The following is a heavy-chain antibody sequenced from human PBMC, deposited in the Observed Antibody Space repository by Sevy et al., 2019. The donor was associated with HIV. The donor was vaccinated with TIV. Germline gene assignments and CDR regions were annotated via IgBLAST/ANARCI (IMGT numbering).Heavy chain of an antibody. V-gene: IGHV6-1*01. D-gene: IGHD1-7*01. J-gene: IGHJ6*02. CDR3: ARGDELNSYYYGMDV. CDR2: TYYRSKWYS. Sequence: SQTVSLICAISGDSVSSSSAAWNWFRQSPSRGLEWLGRTYYRSKWYSDYEVSVKGRVTINPDTSKNQFSLHLESVTPEDTAVYFCARGDELNSYYYGMDVWGQGTTVTVSS. CDR1: GDSVSSSSAA.